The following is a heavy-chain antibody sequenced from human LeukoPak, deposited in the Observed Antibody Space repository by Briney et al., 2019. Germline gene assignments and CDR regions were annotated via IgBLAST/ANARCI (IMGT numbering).Heavy chain of an antibody. V-gene: IGHV3-23*01. CDR2: ISGSGGST. J-gene: IGHJ4*02. CDR3: AKARDFTRAARSEFDY. D-gene: IGHD6-6*01. CDR1: GFTFSSYA. Sequence: GGSLRLSCAASGFTFSSYAMSWVRQAPGKGLEWVSAISGSGGSTYYADSVKGRFTISRDNSKNTLYLQVNSLRAEDTAVYYCAKARDFTRAARSEFDYWGQGTLVTVSS.